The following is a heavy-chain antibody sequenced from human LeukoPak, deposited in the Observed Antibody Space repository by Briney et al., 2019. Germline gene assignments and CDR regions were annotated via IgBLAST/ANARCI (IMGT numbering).Heavy chain of an antibody. D-gene: IGHD3-10*01. CDR1: GFTFSSYA. J-gene: IGHJ4*02. CDR2: ISGSGGST. CDR3: AKLGSSGSDYYFDY. Sequence: GGPLRLSCAASGFTFSSYATSWVRQAPGKGLEWVLSISGSGGSTYYADSVKGRFTISRDNSKNTLYLQMNSLRAEDMAVYYCAKLGSSGSDYYFDYWGQGTLVTVSS. V-gene: IGHV3-23*01.